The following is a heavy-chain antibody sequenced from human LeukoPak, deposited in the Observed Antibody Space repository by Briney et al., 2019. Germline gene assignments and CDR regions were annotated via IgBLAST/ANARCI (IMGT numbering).Heavy chain of an antibody. CDR2: IWYDGSNK. CDR3: ARDRVAVAGLDAFDI. J-gene: IGHJ3*02. CDR1: GFTFSSYG. Sequence: GGSLRLSCAASGFTFSSYGMHWVRQAPGKGLEWVAVIWYDGSNKYYADSVKGRFTISRDNSKNTLYLQMNSLRAEGTAVYYCARDRVAVAGLDAFDIWGQGTMVTVSS. D-gene: IGHD6-19*01. V-gene: IGHV3-33*01.